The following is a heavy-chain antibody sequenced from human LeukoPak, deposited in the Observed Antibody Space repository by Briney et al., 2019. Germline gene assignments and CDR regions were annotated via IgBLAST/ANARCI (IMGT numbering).Heavy chain of an antibody. J-gene: IGHJ5*02. Sequence: SETLSLTCAVSGYSISSSNWWGWIRPPPGKGLEWIGYVYYSGSAYYNTSLNSRVSMSIDTSKNQFSLKLTSVTAADTAVYYCARRRSGSSSEFDPWGQGTLVTVSS. CDR2: VYYSGSA. CDR1: GYSISSSNW. D-gene: IGHD6-6*01. CDR3: ARRRSGSSSEFDP. V-gene: IGHV4-28*01.